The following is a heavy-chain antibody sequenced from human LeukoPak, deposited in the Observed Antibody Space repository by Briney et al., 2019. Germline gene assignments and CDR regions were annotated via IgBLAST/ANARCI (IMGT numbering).Heavy chain of an antibody. Sequence: GGSLRLSCAASGYTFSSYGMHWVRQAPGKGLEWVAFIRFDGAIKDYADSVKGRFTISRDNSKNTLNLLMNSLRVEDTAMYHCARDHYGDSYGNEYWFDPWGQGTLVTVSS. CDR3: ARDHYGDSYGNEYWFDP. D-gene: IGHD4-17*01. V-gene: IGHV3-30*02. J-gene: IGHJ5*02. CDR2: IRFDGAIK. CDR1: GYTFSSYG.